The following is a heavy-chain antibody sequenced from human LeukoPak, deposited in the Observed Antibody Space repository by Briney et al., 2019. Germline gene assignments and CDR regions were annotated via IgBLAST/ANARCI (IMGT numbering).Heavy chain of an antibody. CDR3: ARVGARQILEY. CDR2: ISYDGSNK. CDR1: GYTFSGYP. Sequence: GKSLRLSCAASGYTFSGYPIHWVRQAPGKGLEWVAVISYDGSNKYYADSVKGRFTVSRDNAKNSLYLQMNSLRAEDTAVYYCARVGARQILEYWGQGTLVTVSS. V-gene: IGHV3-30-3*01. D-gene: IGHD4-17*01. J-gene: IGHJ4*02.